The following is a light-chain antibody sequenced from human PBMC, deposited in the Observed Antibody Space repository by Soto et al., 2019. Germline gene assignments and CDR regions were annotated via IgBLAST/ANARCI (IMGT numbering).Light chain of an antibody. V-gene: IGKV3-15*01. CDR1: QSVSSN. CDR3: QQYNNWPRT. CDR2: GAS. J-gene: IGKJ1*01. Sequence: EIVMTQSPATLSVSPGERATLSCRASQSVSSNLVWYQQKPCQAPMLLIYGASARAAGIPARFSGSGSVTDFTLTISSLQSKDFAVYYCQQYNNWPRTFGQGTKVEIK.